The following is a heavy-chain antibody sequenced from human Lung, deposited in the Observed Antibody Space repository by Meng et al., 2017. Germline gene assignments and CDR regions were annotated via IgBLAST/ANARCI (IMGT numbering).Heavy chain of an antibody. J-gene: IGHJ2*01. CDR3: ARGQKGYFDL. Sequence: AKLQEWGAGLVKPSKTLSLTCTWYGVSRRRNNYYWSWIGKPPGKGLEWSGHIYNSGSTYYNPSLKSRITRSVDTSKNQFSLKLSSVTAADTAVYYCARGQKGYFDLWGRGTLVTVSS. V-gene: IGHV4-30-4*01. CDR1: GVSRRRNNYY. CDR2: IYNSGST.